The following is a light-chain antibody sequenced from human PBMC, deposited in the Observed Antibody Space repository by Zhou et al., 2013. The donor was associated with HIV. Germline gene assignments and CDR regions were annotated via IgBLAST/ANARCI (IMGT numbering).Light chain of an antibody. CDR3: QHRLNWPRLT. CDR2: GAS. CDR1: QSISTGF. V-gene: IGKV3D-20*02. J-gene: IGKJ4*01. Sequence: EIVLTQSPGTLSLSPGERATLSCRASQSISTGFIAWFQHRPGQSPRLLIYGASSRAKGIPARFSGSASGTDFTLTITRLEPEDFATYYCQHRLNWPRLTFGGGTKGGHQT.